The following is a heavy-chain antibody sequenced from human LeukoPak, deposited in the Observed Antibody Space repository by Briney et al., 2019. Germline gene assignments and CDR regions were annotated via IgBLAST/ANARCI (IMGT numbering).Heavy chain of an antibody. CDR1: GYTFTSYD. J-gene: IGHJ4*02. V-gene: IGHV1-8*01. CDR3: TRHWSAVGPDY. D-gene: IGHD2-2*01. CDR2: MSPNSGYI. Sequence: ASVKVSCKTSGYTFTSYDINWVRQAPGQGLEWMGWMSPNSGYIGIAQKFKGRVTMATSTSISTAHMELSSLRSEDAAVYYCTRHWSAVGPDYWGQGTLVTVSS.